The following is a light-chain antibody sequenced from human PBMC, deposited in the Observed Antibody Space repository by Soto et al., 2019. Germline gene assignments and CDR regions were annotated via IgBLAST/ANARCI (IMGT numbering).Light chain of an antibody. V-gene: IGKV1-39*01. CDR1: QSISSY. J-gene: IGKJ5*01. CDR2: AAS. Sequence: IPVTQSPASLSASPGDRVTITCRASQSISSYLQWYQQKPVKAPRLLIYAASSLQSGVPARFSGSGSGTDFTLTISRLEPEDFAAYFCQQYGSSQITFGQGTRLEIK. CDR3: QQYGSSQIT.